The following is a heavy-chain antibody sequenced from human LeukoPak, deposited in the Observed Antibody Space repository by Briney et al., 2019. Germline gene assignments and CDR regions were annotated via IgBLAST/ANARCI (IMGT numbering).Heavy chain of an antibody. J-gene: IGHJ4*02. Sequence: ASVKVSCKASGYAFTDYYTHWVRQAPGQGLEWMGWINPNSGATKYAQQFQGRVTLTRDTSISTAYMELSSLRSDDTAVYYCARRHECSDTSCLIDYWGQGTLVTVSS. CDR2: INPNSGAT. D-gene: IGHD2-2*01. CDR3: ARRHECSDTSCLIDY. CDR1: GYAFTDYY. V-gene: IGHV1-2*02.